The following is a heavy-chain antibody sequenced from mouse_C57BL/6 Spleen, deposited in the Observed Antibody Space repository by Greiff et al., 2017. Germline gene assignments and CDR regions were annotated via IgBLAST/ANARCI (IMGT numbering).Heavy chain of an antibody. D-gene: IGHD1-1*01. CDR1: GYTFTDYE. CDR2: IDPETGGT. J-gene: IGHJ3*01. Sequence: VQLQQSGAELVRPGASVTLSCKASGYTFTDYEMHWVKQTPVHGLEWIGAIDPETGGTAYNQKFKGKAKLTADKSSSTAYMELRSLTSEDSAVYYGTRGNLYDCGSSSWFADWGQGTMVTVSA. CDR3: TRGNLYDCGSSSWFAD. V-gene: IGHV1-15*01.